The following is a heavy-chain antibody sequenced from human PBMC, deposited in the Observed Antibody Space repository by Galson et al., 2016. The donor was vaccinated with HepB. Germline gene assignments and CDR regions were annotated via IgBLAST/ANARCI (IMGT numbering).Heavy chain of an antibody. CDR2: ISTYSGNT. CDR3: ARGVQYRFDS. J-gene: IGHJ4*02. Sequence: SVKVSCKASGYTFTTSGISWVRQAPGQGLEWMGWISTYSGNTKYAQTFQGGLTLTTDSSTTTAYMELRSLRFDDTALYYCARGVQYRFDSWGEGTLVTVSS. CDR1: GYTFTTSG. V-gene: IGHV1-18*01. D-gene: IGHD2/OR15-2a*01.